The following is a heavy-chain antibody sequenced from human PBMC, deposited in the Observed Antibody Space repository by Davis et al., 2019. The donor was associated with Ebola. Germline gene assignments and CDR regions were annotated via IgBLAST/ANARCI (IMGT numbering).Heavy chain of an antibody. V-gene: IGHV3-74*03. Sequence: PGGSLRLSCEASGLTFSSYWMHWVRQAPGKGLVWVSRISGEGSTTKYADSVKGRFTISRDNAKNTLYLQMNSLRAEDTAVYYCAREVSDYWGQGTLVTVSS. D-gene: IGHD4-11*01. J-gene: IGHJ4*02. CDR2: ISGEGSTT. CDR1: GLTFSSYW. CDR3: AREVSDY.